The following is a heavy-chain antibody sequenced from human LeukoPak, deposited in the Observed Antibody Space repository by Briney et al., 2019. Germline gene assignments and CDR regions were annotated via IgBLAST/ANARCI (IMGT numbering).Heavy chain of an antibody. CDR1: GYTFTSYY. V-gene: IGHV1-46*01. CDR2: INPSGGST. CDR3: ARNGRDYYYYYMDV. Sequence: ASVKVSCKASGYTFTSYYMHWVRQAPGQGLEWMGIINPSGGSTSYAQKLQGRVTITTDESTSTAYMELSSLRSEDTAVYYCARNGRDYYYYYMDVWGKGTTVTVSS. J-gene: IGHJ6*03.